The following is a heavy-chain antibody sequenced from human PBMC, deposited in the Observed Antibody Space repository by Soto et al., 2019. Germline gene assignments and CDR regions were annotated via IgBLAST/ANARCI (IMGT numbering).Heavy chain of an antibody. D-gene: IGHD6-13*01. CDR3: ARLGIPDYSSSWGNWFDP. CDR1: GGTFSSYA. J-gene: IGHJ5*02. V-gene: IGHV1-69*01. Sequence: QVQLVQSGAEVKKPGSSVKVSCKASGGTFSSYAISWVRQAPGQGLEWMGGIIPIFGTANYAQKFQGRVTITADESTSTAYMELSSLRSEDTAVYYCARLGIPDYSSSWGNWFDPWGQGTPVTVSS. CDR2: IIPIFGTA.